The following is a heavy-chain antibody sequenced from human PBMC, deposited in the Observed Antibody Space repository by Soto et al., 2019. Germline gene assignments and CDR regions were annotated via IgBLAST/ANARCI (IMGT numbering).Heavy chain of an antibody. V-gene: IGHV1-18*01. CDR3: ARDFFLLGYYYGSGSINLDY. Sequence: ASVKVSCKASGYTFTSYGISWVRQAPGQGLEWMGWISAYNGNTNYAQKLQGRVTMTTDTSTSTAYMELRSLRSDDTAVYYCARDFFLLGYYYGSGSINLDYWGQGTLVTVSS. CDR2: ISAYNGNT. J-gene: IGHJ4*02. D-gene: IGHD3-10*01. CDR1: GYTFTSYG.